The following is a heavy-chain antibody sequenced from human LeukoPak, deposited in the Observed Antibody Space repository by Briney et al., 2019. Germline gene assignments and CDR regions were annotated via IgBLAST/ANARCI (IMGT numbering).Heavy chain of an antibody. D-gene: IGHD1-26*01. CDR3: ARGGWEFDY. CDR1: GFTFSSYS. Sequence: PGGSLRLSCAASGFTFSSYSMNWVRQAPGKGLEWVSYISSGSSSIYYADSVTGRFTISRDNAKHSLYLQMTSLRDDDTAVYYCARGGWEFDYRGQGALVTVSS. V-gene: IGHV3-48*02. J-gene: IGHJ4*02. CDR2: ISSGSSSI.